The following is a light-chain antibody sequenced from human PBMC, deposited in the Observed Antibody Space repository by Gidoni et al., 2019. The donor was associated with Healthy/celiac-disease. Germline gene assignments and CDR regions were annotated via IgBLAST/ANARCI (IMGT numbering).Light chain of an antibody. V-gene: IGKV3-15*01. CDR1: QRVSSN. CDR2: GAS. Sequence: EIVMTQSPATLSVSPGDRATLSCRSSQRVSSNLACYQQKPGQAPRLLIYGASTRATCIPARFSGSGSGTEFTLTISSLQSADFAVYYCQQYNNWPPHTFGQGTKLEIK. CDR3: QQYNNWPPHT. J-gene: IGKJ2*01.